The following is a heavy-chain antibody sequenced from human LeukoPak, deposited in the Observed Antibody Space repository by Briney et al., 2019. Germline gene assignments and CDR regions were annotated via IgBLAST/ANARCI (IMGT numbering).Heavy chain of an antibody. J-gene: IGHJ4*02. Sequence: GGSLRLSCAASGFTFSNYWMSWVRRAPGKGLEWVANIKQDGGEKYYVDSVKGRFTISRDNAKNSLYLQMNSLRAEDTAVYYCARGNGVAAAGLYYFDYWGQGTLVTVSS. CDR2: IKQDGGEK. CDR1: GFTFSNYW. CDR3: ARGNGVAAAGLYYFDY. V-gene: IGHV3-7*01. D-gene: IGHD6-13*01.